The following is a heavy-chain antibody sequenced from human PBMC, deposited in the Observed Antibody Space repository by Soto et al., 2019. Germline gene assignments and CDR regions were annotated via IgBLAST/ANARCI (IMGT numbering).Heavy chain of an antibody. Sequence: LRLSCAASGFTVSSNYMSWVRQAPGKGLEWVSVIYSGGSTYYADSVKGRFTISRDNSKNTLYLQMNSLRAEDTAVYYCAREEIAATTYYYYYYGMDVWGQGTTVTVSS. CDR1: GFTVSSNY. CDR3: AREEIAATTYYYYYYGMDV. J-gene: IGHJ6*02. V-gene: IGHV3-53*01. CDR2: IYSGGST. D-gene: IGHD6-6*01.